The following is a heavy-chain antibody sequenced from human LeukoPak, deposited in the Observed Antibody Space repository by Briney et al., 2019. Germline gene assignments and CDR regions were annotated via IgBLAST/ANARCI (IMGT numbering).Heavy chain of an antibody. D-gene: IGHD1-26*01. Sequence: GGSLRLSCAASGFTFSSYNMNWVRQAPGKGLEWVSSISSSSSYIYYADSVKGRFTISRDNAKNSLYLQMNSLRDEDTAVYYCARDPYSGSYGDYYYYMDVWGKGTTVTISS. CDR1: GFTFSSYN. CDR2: ISSSSSYI. V-gene: IGHV3-21*01. J-gene: IGHJ6*03. CDR3: ARDPYSGSYGDYYYYMDV.